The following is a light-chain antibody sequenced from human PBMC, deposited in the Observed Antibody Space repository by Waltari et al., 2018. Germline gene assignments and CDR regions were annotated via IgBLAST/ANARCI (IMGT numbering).Light chain of an antibody. CDR1: NIGTKS. CDR2: YDS. CDR3: QVWDANNDPGV. Sequence: SYVLTQPPSVSVAPGKTARITGGGNNIGTKSVNWYQQKPGQAPILVISYDSDRPSGIPERFSGSNSGNTATLTISRVEAADEADYYCQVWDANNDPGVFGTGTEVTVL. J-gene: IGLJ1*01. V-gene: IGLV3-21*04.